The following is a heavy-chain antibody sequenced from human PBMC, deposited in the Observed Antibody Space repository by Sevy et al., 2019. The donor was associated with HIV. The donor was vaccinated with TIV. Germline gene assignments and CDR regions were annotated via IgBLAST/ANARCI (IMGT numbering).Heavy chain of an antibody. CDR1: GFTFNNYA. D-gene: IGHD6-25*01. V-gene: IGHV3-23*01. J-gene: IGHJ3*02. CDR3: AKVFLRGHLNIAAANDAFDI. CDR2: ISGSGAST. Sequence: GGSLRLSCAASGFTFNNYAMSWVRQAPGKGLEWVSGISGSGASTYYADSVKGRLTISRDNSKKTLYLQMNNLRAEDTAVYYCAKVFLRGHLNIAAANDAFDIWGQATLVTVSS.